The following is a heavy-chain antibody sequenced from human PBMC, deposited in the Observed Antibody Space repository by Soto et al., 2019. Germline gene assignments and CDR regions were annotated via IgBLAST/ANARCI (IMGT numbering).Heavy chain of an antibody. V-gene: IGHV3-48*02. CDR3: ARDSPPGWLFDY. CDR2: ISSSSSTI. Sequence: EAQLVESGGGLVQPGGSLGLSCAASEFTFSSNSKNWVRQAPGKGLEWISYISSSSSTIYYADSVRGRFTISRDNAKNLLYLQMNGLRDEDTAVYYCARDSPPGWLFDYWGQGTMVTVSS. CDR1: EFTFSSNS. D-gene: IGHD6-19*01. J-gene: IGHJ4*02.